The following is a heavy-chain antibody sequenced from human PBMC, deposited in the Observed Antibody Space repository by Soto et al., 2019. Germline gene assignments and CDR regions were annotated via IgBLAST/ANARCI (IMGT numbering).Heavy chain of an antibody. CDR1: GFTFDDYA. J-gene: IGHJ1*01. CDR3: ARDRVESGYPEYFQH. D-gene: IGHD3-22*01. CDR2: ISWNSGSI. V-gene: IGHV3-9*01. Sequence: PGGSLRLSCAASGFTFDDYAMHWVRQAPGKGLEWVSGISWNSGSIGYADSVKGRFTISRDNSKNTLYLQMNSLRAEDTAVYYCARDRVESGYPEYFQHWGQGTLVTVSS.